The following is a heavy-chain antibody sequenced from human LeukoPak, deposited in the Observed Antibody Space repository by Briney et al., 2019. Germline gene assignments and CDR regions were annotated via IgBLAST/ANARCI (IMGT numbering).Heavy chain of an antibody. D-gene: IGHD4-17*01. V-gene: IGHV3-48*03. CDR3: ARASVRLTNYYYYYMDV. CDR1: GFTFSSYE. Sequence: YPGGSLRLSCAASGFTFSSYEMNWVRQAPGKGLEWVSYISSSGSTIYYADSVKGRFTISRDNSKNTLYLQMNSLRAEDTAVYYCARASVRLTNYYYYYMDVWGKGTTVTVSS. J-gene: IGHJ6*03. CDR2: ISSSGSTI.